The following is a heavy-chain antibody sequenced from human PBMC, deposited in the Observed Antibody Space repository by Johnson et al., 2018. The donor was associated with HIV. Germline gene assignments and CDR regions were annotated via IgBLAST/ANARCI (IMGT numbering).Heavy chain of an antibody. CDR3: ATVWRNEGRHAFDV. V-gene: IGHV3-23*04. Sequence: EVQVVESGGGVVQPGRSLRLACAASGFTVSSNYMSWVRQAPGKGLEWVSVVSGSGGRTYYADSVKGRFTISRDNAKNSLYLHMNSLRAEDTAVYYCATVWRNEGRHAFDVWGQGTMVTVSS. CDR1: GFTVSSNY. J-gene: IGHJ3*01. D-gene: IGHD1-1*01. CDR2: VSGSGGRT.